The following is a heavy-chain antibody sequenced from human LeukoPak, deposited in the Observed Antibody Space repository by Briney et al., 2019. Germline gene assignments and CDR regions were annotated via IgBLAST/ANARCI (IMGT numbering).Heavy chain of an antibody. D-gene: IGHD3-10*01. CDR2: INHSGST. CDR3: ARASITMVRGVIVGYYFDY. CDR1: GGSFSGYY. J-gene: IGHJ4*02. Sequence: PSETLSLTCAVYGGSFSGYYWSWIRQPPGKGLEWIGEINHSGSTNYNPSLKSRVTISVDTSKNQLSLKLSSVTAADTAVYYCARASITMVRGVIVGYYFDYRGQGSLVTVSS. V-gene: IGHV4-34*01.